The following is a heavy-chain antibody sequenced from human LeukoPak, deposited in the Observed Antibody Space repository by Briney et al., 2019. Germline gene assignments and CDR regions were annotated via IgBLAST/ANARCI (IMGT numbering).Heavy chain of an antibody. V-gene: IGHV1-2*02. J-gene: IGHJ4*02. CDR2: INPNSGGT. CDR1: GYTFTAYY. Sequence: ASVKVSCKASGYTFTAYYMHWVRQAPGQGLEWMGWINPNSGGTNYAQKFQGRVTMTRDTSISTAYMELSRLRSDDTAVYYCARARIAAAGTFVNYWGQGTLVTVSS. D-gene: IGHD6-13*01. CDR3: ARARIAAAGTFVNY.